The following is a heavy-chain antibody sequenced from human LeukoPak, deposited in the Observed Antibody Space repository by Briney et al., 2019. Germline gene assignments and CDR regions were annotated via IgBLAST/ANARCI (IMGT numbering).Heavy chain of an antibody. CDR1: GGSISSGGYY. Sequence: SQTLSLTCNVSGGSISSGGYYWSWIRQHPGKGLEWIGYIYYSGSTYYNPSLKSRVTISVDTSKNQFSLKLSSVTAADTAVYYCARAGGPHAGYYGWYFDLWGRGTLVTVSS. CDR2: IYYSGST. V-gene: IGHV4-31*03. CDR3: ARAGGPHAGYYGWYFDL. D-gene: IGHD3-10*01. J-gene: IGHJ2*01.